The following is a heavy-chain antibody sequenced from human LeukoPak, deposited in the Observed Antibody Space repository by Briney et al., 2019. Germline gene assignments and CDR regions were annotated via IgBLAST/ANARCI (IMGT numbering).Heavy chain of an antibody. D-gene: IGHD6-6*01. CDR1: GYTFTGYY. V-gene: IGHV1-2*02. Sequence: GASVKVSCKASGYTFTGYYMHWVRQAPGQGLEWMGWINPNSGGTNYAQKLQGRVTMTRDTSISTAYMELSRLRSDDTAVYYCVSRGIGAREVYYYGMDVWGQGTTVTVSS. J-gene: IGHJ6*02. CDR2: INPNSGGT. CDR3: VSRGIGAREVYYYGMDV.